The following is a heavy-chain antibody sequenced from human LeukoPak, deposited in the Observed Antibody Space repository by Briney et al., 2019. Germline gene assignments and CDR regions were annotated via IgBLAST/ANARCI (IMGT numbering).Heavy chain of an antibody. CDR3: ASARAGIAANYMDV. V-gene: IGHV3-21*01. D-gene: IGHD6-13*01. CDR2: ISSSSSYI. CDR1: GFTFSSYS. J-gene: IGHJ6*03. Sequence: GGSLRLSCAASGFTFSSYSMNWVRQAPGKGLEWVSSISSSSSYIYYADSVKGRFTISRDNAKNSLYLQMNSPRAEDTAVYYCASARAGIAANYMDVWGKGTTVTVSS.